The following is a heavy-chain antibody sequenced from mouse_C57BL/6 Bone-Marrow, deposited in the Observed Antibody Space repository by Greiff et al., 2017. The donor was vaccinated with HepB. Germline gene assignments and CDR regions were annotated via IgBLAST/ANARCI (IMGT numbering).Heavy chain of an antibody. V-gene: IGHV1-26*01. D-gene: IGHD2-4*01. CDR2: INPNNGGT. J-gene: IGHJ3*01. Sequence: VQLQQSGPELVKPGASVKISCKASGYTFTDYYMNWVKQSHGKSLEWIGDINPNNGGTSYNQKFKGKATLTVEKSSSTAYMELRSLTSEDSAVYYCARNDYDPPWFAYWGQGTLVTVSA. CDR3: ARNDYDPPWFAY. CDR1: GYTFTDYY.